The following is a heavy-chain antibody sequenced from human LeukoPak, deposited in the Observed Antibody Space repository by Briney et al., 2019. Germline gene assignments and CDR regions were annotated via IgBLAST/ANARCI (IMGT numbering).Heavy chain of an antibody. D-gene: IGHD3-16*01. J-gene: IGHJ4*02. V-gene: IGHV3-23*01. CDR2: ISGDGTRT. CDR1: GFSFSSYA. Sequence: GSLRLSCAASGFSFSSYAMTWARQAPVKGLEWVSAISGDGTRTYYADSVKGRFTISRDNSKNTLYPEMSSLRVEDTAIYYCAKWPEGAMDYFDYWGQGTLVTISS. CDR3: AKWPEGAMDYFDY.